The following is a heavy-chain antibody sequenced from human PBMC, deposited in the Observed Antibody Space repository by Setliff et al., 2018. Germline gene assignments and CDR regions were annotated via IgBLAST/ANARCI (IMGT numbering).Heavy chain of an antibody. J-gene: IGHJ6*03. V-gene: IGHV3-30*02. CDR3: AKDQVGATYYPYYYYYYMDV. D-gene: IGHD1-26*01. CDR1: GFTFSSYG. CDR2: IRYDGSNK. Sequence: GGSLRLSCAASGFTFSSYGMHWVRQAPGKGLEWVAFIRYDGSNKYYADSVKGRFTISRDNSKNTLYLQMNSLRAEDTAVYYCAKDQVGATYYPYYYYYYMDVWGKGTTVTVSS.